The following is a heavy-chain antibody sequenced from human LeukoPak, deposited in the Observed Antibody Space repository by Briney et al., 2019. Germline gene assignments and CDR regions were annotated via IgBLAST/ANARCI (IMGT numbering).Heavy chain of an antibody. Sequence: PGGSLRLSCAASGFTFSSYAMHWVRQAPGKGLEWMAVISYDGNNKYYADSVKGRFTISRDNSKNTLYLQMNSLITEDTAMYYCARARLAATGTNCFDPWGRGTLVTVSS. CDR2: ISYDGNNK. D-gene: IGHD6-13*01. J-gene: IGHJ5*02. V-gene: IGHV3-30*04. CDR1: GFTFSSYA. CDR3: ARARLAATGTNCFDP.